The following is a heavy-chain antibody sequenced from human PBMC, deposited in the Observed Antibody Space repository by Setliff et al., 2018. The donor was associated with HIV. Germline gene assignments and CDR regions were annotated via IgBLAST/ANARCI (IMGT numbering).Heavy chain of an antibody. V-gene: IGHV4-34*01. Sequence: PSETLSLTCAVYGGSFSGYHWNWIRQPPGKGLEWIGEINLRGSTNYNPSLKSRVTMSADTSKNQFSLKLNSVTAADTAVYYCASPRSLLVWYDAFDIWGQGTMVTVSS. D-gene: IGHD3-16*01. CDR2: INLRGST. CDR3: ASPRSLLVWYDAFDI. CDR1: GGSFSGYH. J-gene: IGHJ3*02.